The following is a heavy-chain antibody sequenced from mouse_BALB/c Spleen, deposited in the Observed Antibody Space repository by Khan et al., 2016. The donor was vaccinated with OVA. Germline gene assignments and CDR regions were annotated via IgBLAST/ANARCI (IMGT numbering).Heavy chain of an antibody. CDR2: ITNGGSYT. J-gene: IGHJ3*01. CDR1: GFTFSNYG. D-gene: IGHD2-2*01. V-gene: IGHV5-6*01. Sequence: EVELVESGGDLVKPGGSLKLSCGASGFTFSNYGMSWVRETPDKRLEWVATITNGGSYTYYPDSVRGRFPIYSDNAKNTLYLHMSSLKSEDTAMYYCARRGYDVAWFAYWGQGTLVTVSA. CDR3: ARRGYDVAWFAY.